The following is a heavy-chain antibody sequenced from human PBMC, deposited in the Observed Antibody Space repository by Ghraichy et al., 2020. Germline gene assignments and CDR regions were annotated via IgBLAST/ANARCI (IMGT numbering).Heavy chain of an antibody. Sequence: GESLNISCAASGFTFSSYGMHWVRQAPGKGLEWVAVISYDGSNKYYADSVKGRFTISRDNSKNTLYLQMNSLRAEDTAVYYCAKDPYDSSGYYFDYWGQGTLVTVSS. D-gene: IGHD3-22*01. J-gene: IGHJ4*02. CDR3: AKDPYDSSGYYFDY. CDR1: GFTFSSYG. V-gene: IGHV3-30*18. CDR2: ISYDGSNK.